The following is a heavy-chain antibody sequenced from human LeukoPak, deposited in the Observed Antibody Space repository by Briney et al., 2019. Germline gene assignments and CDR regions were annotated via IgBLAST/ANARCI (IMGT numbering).Heavy chain of an antibody. CDR2: ISGSGGST. CDR1: GFTFSNYP. V-gene: IGHV3-23*01. Sequence: GGSVRLSCEASGFTFSNYPMSWVRQAPGKGLEWVPAISGSGGSTYYADYVKGRFTISRDKSKNTLYLQMNSLRAEDTAVYDCAKTSGSSSWYREDWFDPWGQGTLVTVSS. D-gene: IGHD6-13*01. J-gene: IGHJ5*02. CDR3: AKTSGSSSWYREDWFDP.